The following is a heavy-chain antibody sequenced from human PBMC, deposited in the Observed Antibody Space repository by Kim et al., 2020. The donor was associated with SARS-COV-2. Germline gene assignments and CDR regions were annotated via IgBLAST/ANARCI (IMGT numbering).Heavy chain of an antibody. CDR2: ISSSSSYI. D-gene: IGHD3-22*01. CDR3: ARGSASSGYTHYYYYGMDV. J-gene: IGHJ6*02. Sequence: GGSLRLSCAASGFTFSSYSMNWVRQAPGKGLEWVSSISSSSSYIYYADSVKGRFTISRDNAKNSLYLQMNSLRAEDTAVYYCARGSASSGYTHYYYYGMDVWGQGTTVTVSS. V-gene: IGHV3-21*01. CDR1: GFTFSSYS.